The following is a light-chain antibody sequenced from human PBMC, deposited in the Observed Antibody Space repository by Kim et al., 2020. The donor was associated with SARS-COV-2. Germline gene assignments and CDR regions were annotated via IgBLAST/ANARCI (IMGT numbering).Light chain of an antibody. CDR1: QSVSSY. CDR2: DAS. Sequence: CVSPGERATLSCRASQSVSSYLAWYQQKPGQAPRLLIYDASNRATGIPARFSGSGSGTDFTLTISSLEPEDFAVYYCQQRSNWPLTFGGGTKLEI. V-gene: IGKV3-11*01. J-gene: IGKJ4*01. CDR3: QQRSNWPLT.